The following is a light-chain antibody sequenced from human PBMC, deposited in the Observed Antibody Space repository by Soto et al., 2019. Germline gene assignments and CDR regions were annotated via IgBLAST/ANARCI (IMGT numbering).Light chain of an antibody. CDR1: YNL. Sequence: QSALTQPASVSGSPGQSITISCTYNLVSWYQQHPGKAPKLMIYEGNKRPSGVSNRFSGSKSGNTASLTISGLQAEDEAXXXXXXYAGQRVVFGGGTKLTVL. CDR2: EGN. CDR3: XXYAGQRVV. V-gene: IGLV2-23*01. J-gene: IGLJ2*01.